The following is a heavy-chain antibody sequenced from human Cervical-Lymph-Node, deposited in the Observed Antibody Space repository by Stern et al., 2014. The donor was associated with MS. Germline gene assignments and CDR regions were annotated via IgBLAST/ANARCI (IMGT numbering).Heavy chain of an antibody. CDR1: GYTFTGYY. J-gene: IGHJ6*02. CDR2: INPNSGGP. CDR3: ASSLGYCSGGSCYPYYYYGMDV. Sequence: VQLVESGAEVKKPGASVKVSCKASGYTFTGYYMHWVRQAPGQGLEWMGWINPNSGGPNEAQKFQGWVTMTRDTSISTAYMELSRLRSDDTAVYYCASSLGYCSGGSCYPYYYYGMDVWGQGTTVTVSS. V-gene: IGHV1-2*04. D-gene: IGHD2-15*01.